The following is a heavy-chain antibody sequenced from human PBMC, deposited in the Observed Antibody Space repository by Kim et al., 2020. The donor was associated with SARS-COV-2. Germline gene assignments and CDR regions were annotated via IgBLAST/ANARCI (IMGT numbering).Heavy chain of an antibody. CDR1: GGSISSSSYY. CDR2: IYYSGSS. V-gene: IGHV4-39*01. CDR3: ATTGMMTPAGEGSAYYYYGLDV. Sequence: SETLSLTCTVSGGSISSSSYYWGWIRQPPGKGLEWIGSIYYSGSSNYNPSLKSRVTVSVDTSKNQISLKVSSVTAADTAIYYCATTGMMTPAGEGSAYYYYGLDVWGQGTTVTVSS. D-gene: IGHD3-16*01. J-gene: IGHJ6*02.